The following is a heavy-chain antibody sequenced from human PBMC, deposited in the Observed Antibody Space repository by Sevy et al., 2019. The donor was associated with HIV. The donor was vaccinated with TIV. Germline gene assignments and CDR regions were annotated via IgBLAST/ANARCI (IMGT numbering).Heavy chain of an antibody. CDR3: ARDPFGWSQFDF. V-gene: IGHV3-11*01. CDR2: ISSSGSTI. J-gene: IGHJ4*02. CDR1: GFTFSDYY. D-gene: IGHD6-19*01. Sequence: GGSLRLSCAVSGFTFSDYYMTWIRQAPGKGLEWVSYISSSGSTISYADSVKGRFTISRDNAKNSLFLQMSSLRAEDTAVYFCARDPFGWSQFDFWGQGTLVTVSS.